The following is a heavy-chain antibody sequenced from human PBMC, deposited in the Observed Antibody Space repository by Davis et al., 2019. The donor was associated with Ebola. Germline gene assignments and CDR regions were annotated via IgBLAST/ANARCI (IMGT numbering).Heavy chain of an antibody. J-gene: IGHJ4*02. Sequence: ASVKVSCKASGYTFTSYAMHWVRQAPGQRLEWMGWVHGGNGNTKYSQRFQGRVTITTDTSASTVYLDLTSLRSDDTAVFYCARASFGYNSGWYADYWGPGSLVNVSS. CDR1: GYTFTSYA. CDR2: VHGGNGNT. V-gene: IGHV1-3*01. D-gene: IGHD6-19*01. CDR3: ARASFGYNSGWYADY.